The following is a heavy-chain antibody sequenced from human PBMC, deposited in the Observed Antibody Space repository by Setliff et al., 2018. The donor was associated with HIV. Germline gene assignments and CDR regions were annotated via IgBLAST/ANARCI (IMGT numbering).Heavy chain of an antibody. CDR3: ARVQYDSSGYYLGSSNYYYYHMDV. Sequence: GSLRLSCAASGFTFSSYAMSWVRQAPGKGLEWVSAISGSGGSTYYADSVKGRFTISRDNSKNTLYLQMNSLRAEDTAVYYCARVQYDSSGYYLGSSNYYYYHMDVWGKGTTVTVSS. J-gene: IGHJ6*03. D-gene: IGHD3-22*01. CDR1: GFTFSSYA. V-gene: IGHV3-23*01. CDR2: ISGSGGST.